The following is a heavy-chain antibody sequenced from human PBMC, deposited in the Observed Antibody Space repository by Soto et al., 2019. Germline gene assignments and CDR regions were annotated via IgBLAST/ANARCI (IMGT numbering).Heavy chain of an antibody. Sequence: GGSLRLSIEPSGFTFSSYDIHWVRQATGKGLEWVSAIGTAGDTYYPGSVKGRFTISRENAKNSLYLQMNSLRAGDTAVYYCARVEPTTGLDYWGQGTLVTVSS. V-gene: IGHV3-13*01. CDR1: GFTFSSYD. D-gene: IGHD4-17*01. CDR2: IGTAGDT. CDR3: ARVEPTTGLDY. J-gene: IGHJ4*02.